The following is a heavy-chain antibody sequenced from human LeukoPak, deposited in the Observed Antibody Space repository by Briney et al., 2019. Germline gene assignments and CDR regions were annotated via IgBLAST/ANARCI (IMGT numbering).Heavy chain of an antibody. J-gene: IGHJ3*02. D-gene: IGHD6-19*01. CDR1: GGSISSSSYY. CDR2: IYYSGST. CDR3: AGAVAGHAFDI. Sequence: SETLSLTCTVSGGSISSSSYYWGWIRQPPGKGLEWIGSIYYSGSTYYNPSLKSRVTISVDTSKNQFSLKLSSVTAADTAVYYCAGAVAGHAFDIWGQGTMVTVSS. V-gene: IGHV4-39*07.